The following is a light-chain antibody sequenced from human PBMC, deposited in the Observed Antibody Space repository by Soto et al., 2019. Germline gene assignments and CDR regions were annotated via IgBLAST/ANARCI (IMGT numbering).Light chain of an antibody. Sequence: EIVLTQSPGTLSLSPGERATLSCRASQSVNSTFLAWYQQKPGQAPRLLIYSASSRATGIPDRFSGSGSGTDFTLTISRLEPEDFAVYYCHKYGSSPLTFGPGTKVDIK. CDR2: SAS. V-gene: IGKV3-20*01. CDR3: HKYGSSPLT. J-gene: IGKJ3*01. CDR1: QSVNSTF.